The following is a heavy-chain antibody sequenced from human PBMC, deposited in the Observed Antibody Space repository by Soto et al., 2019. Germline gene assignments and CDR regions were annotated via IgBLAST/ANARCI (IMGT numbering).Heavy chain of an antibody. CDR1: GFTFGNYD. V-gene: IGHV3-13*05. CDR3: ARTDRDFYGLDV. J-gene: IGHJ6*02. Sequence: EVQLVESGGGLVQPGGSLRLSCEASGFTFGNYDMHWVRQGTGKGLEWVSGISAAGDPDYADSVEGRFTISRENAQNSFFLQMNSLRVGDTAVYYCARTDRDFYGLDVWGQGTTVIVSS. CDR2: ISAAGDP.